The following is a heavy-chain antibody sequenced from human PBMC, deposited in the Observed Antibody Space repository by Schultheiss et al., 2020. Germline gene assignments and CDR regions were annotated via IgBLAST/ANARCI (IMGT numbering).Heavy chain of an antibody. Sequence: GGSLRLSCAASGFTFSSYGMHWVRQAPGKGLEWVAVIWYDGSNKYYADSVKGRFTISRDNSKNTLYLQMNSLRAEDTAVYYCASTRYGSGWSFDYWGQGTLVTVSS. CDR2: IWYDGSNK. J-gene: IGHJ4*02. V-gene: IGHV3-30*19. CDR3: ASTRYGSGWSFDY. CDR1: GFTFSSYG. D-gene: IGHD6-19*01.